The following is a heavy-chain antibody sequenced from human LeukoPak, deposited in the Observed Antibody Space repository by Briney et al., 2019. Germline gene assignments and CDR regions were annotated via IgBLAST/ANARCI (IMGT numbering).Heavy chain of an antibody. CDR2: IYPGDSDT. V-gene: IGHV5-51*01. Sequence: GESLEISWKGSGYSFTSYCIGWVRPMPGKGLELMGIIYPGDSDTKYSPSFQGQVTISADKSISTAYLQWSSLKASDTAMYYCARLLGGSYYGFDYWGQGTLVTVSS. CDR1: GYSFTSYC. J-gene: IGHJ4*02. D-gene: IGHD1-26*01. CDR3: ARLLGGSYYGFDY.